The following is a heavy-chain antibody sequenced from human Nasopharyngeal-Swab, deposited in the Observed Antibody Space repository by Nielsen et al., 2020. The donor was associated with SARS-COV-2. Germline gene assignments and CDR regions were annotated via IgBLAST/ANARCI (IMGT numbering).Heavy chain of an antibody. CDR1: GGSISSSSYY. Sequence: SETLSLTCTVSGGSISSSSYYWGWIRQPPGKGLEWIGSIYYSGSTYYNPPLKSRVTISVDTSKNQFSLKLSSVTAADTAVYYCSSGELLLDYWGQGTLVTVSS. CDR2: IYYSGST. D-gene: IGHD3-10*01. V-gene: IGHV4-39*01. CDR3: SSGELLLDY. J-gene: IGHJ4*02.